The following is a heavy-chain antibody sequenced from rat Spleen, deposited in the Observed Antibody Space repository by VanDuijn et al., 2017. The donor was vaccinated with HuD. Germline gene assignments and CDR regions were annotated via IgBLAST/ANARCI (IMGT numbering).Heavy chain of an antibody. J-gene: IGHJ2*01. Sequence: EVQLVESGGGLVQPGRSLKLSCAASGFTFSNYGMAWVRQAPTKGLEWVATISYDGSSTYYRDSVKGRFTISRDNAKSTLYLQMDSLRSEDTATYYCATGSTAIGDYWGQGVMVTVSS. CDR2: ISYDGSST. V-gene: IGHV5-29*01. CDR1: GFTFSNYG. CDR3: ATGSTAIGDY. D-gene: IGHD1-2*01.